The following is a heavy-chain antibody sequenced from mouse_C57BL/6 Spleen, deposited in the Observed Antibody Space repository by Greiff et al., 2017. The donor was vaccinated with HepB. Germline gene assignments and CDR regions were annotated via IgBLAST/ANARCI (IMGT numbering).Heavy chain of an antibody. V-gene: IGHV5-17*01. CDR3: ARERDYIYAMDY. Sequence: EVQLVESGGGLVKPGGSLKLSCAASGFTFSDYGMHWVRQAPEKGLEWVAYISSGSSTINYADTVKGRFTISRDTAKNTLFLQMTSLRSEDTAMYYCARERDYIYAMDYWGQGTSVTVSS. CDR1: GFTFSDYG. D-gene: IGHD2-4*01. J-gene: IGHJ4*01. CDR2: ISSGSSTI.